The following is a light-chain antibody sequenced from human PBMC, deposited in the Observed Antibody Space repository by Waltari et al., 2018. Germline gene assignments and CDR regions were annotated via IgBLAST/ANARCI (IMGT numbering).Light chain of an antibody. Sequence: DIVMTQSPDSLAVSLGARATINCKSIQSLLYISKSKNYVAWYQQKPGQPPKLLINRASTRESGVPDRLSGSGSGTDFTLTISSLQAEDVAIYYCQQYYNTPRTFGQGTKVEIK. V-gene: IGKV4-1*01. CDR1: QSLLYISKSKNY. CDR2: RAS. CDR3: QQYYNTPRT. J-gene: IGKJ1*01.